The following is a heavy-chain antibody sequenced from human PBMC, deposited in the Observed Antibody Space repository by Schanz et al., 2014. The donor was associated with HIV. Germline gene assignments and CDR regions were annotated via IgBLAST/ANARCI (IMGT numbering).Heavy chain of an antibody. J-gene: IGHJ6*02. Sequence: VQLVESGGGVVQPGRSLRLSCAASGFIFSSYGMHWVRQAPGKGLEWVSGMTWNRRRIGYGDAVKGRFTISRDNANNFVYLEMNGLRVEDTALYYCAKGIMGATEYYYGMDVWGQGTMVTVSS. CDR3: AKGIMGATEYYYGMDV. CDR1: GFIFSSYG. D-gene: IGHD1-26*01. V-gene: IGHV3-9*01. CDR2: MTWNRRRI.